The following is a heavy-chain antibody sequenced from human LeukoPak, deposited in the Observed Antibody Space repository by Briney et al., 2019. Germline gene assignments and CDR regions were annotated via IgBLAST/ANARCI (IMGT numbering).Heavy chain of an antibody. Sequence: GGSLRLSCAASGFTFSSYDMHWVRQATGKGLECVSTIGTAGDTYYPGSVKGRFTISRENAKNSLYLQMNSLRAGDTAVYYCATFAANYYYGIDVWGQGTTVTVSS. J-gene: IGHJ6*02. CDR2: IGTAGDT. CDR3: ATFAANYYYGIDV. CDR1: GFTFSSYD. V-gene: IGHV3-13*01.